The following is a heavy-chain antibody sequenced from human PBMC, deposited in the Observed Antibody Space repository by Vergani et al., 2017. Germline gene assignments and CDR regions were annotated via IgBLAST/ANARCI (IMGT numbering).Heavy chain of an antibody. CDR2: INPSGGST. J-gene: IGHJ6*02. CDR1: GYTFTSYY. D-gene: IGHD3-10*01. V-gene: IGHV1-46*01. Sequence: QVQLVQSGAEVKKPGASVKVSCKASGYTFTSYYMHWVRQAPGQGLEWMGIINPSGGSTTYAQKFQGRVTMTRDTSISTAYMELSRLRSDDTAVYYCAREGMGRGRDTGPSYYYGMDVWGQGTTVTVSS. CDR3: AREGMGRGRDTGPSYYYGMDV.